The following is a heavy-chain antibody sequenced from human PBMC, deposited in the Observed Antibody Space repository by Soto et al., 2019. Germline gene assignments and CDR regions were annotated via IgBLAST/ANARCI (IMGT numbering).Heavy chain of an antibody. CDR3: TTAHPRGPDY. D-gene: IGHD5-12*01. CDR1: GFTFSNAW. J-gene: IGHJ4*02. CDR2: IKSKTDGGTI. Sequence: PGGSLRLSCAASGFTFSNAWMNWVRQAPGKGLEWVGLIKSKTDGGTIDYPAPVKGRFIISWDDSRYTLYLQMNSLKTEDKAVYYCTTAHPRGPDYWGQGTLVTVSS. V-gene: IGHV3-15*01.